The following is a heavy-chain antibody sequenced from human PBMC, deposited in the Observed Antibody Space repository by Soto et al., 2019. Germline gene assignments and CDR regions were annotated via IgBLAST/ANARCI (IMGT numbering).Heavy chain of an antibody. D-gene: IGHD3-3*01. Sequence: PSETLPLTCTVSGFSISSYYWILIRQPPGKGLEWIGYIYYSGSTNYNPSLKSRVTISVDTSKNQFSLKLSSVTAADTAVYYCARGNYDFWSGSSYNWFDPWGQGTLVTVSS. CDR2: IYYSGST. J-gene: IGHJ5*02. CDR3: ARGNYDFWSGSSYNWFDP. CDR1: GFSISSYY. V-gene: IGHV4-59*01.